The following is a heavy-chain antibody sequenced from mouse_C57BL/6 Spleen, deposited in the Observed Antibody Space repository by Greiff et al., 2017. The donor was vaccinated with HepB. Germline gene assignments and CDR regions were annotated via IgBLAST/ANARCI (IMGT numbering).Heavy chain of an antibody. J-gene: IGHJ4*01. Sequence: EVQRVESGGGLVKPGGSLKLSCAASGFTFSDYGMHWVRQAPEKGLEWVAYISSGSSTIYYADTVKGRFTITRDNAKNTLFLQMTSLRSEDTARYYCARRVYYDYDEALDAMDNWGQGTSVTVSS. V-gene: IGHV5-17*01. CDR1: GFTFSDYG. D-gene: IGHD2-4*01. CDR3: ARRVYYDYDEALDAMDN. CDR2: ISSGSSTI.